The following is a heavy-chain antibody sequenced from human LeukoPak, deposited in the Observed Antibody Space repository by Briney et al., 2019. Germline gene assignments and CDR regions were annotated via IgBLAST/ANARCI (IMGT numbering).Heavy chain of an antibody. J-gene: IGHJ4*02. CDR1: GGSISSSSYY. CDR2: IYHTGRA. Sequence: SETLSLTCSVSGGSISSSSYYWDWIRQPPGKGLEWVGSIYHTGRAYYSPSLKSRVAISVDTSRNQFSLKLTSVTATDTAVYYCARRGKLYYPQRNPADAFTVARGVIGGHDYWAREPWSPSPQ. CDR3: ARRGKLYYPQRNPADAFTVARGVIGGHDY. D-gene: IGHD3-10*01. V-gene: IGHV4-39*01.